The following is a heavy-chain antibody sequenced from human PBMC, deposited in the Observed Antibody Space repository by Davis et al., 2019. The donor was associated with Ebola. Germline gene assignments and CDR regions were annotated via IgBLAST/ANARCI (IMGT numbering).Heavy chain of an antibody. D-gene: IGHD1-14*01. V-gene: IGHV4-38-2*02. CDR3: ARDYVY. J-gene: IGHJ4*02. CDR1: GYSINRGFT. CDR2: IYHSGST. Sequence: SETLSLTCSVSGYSINRGFTWGWIRPPPEKGLEWIGSIYHSGSTNYSPSLKSRVTISADTSKNQFSLRLKSVTAADTAMYYCARDYVYWGQGILVTVSS.